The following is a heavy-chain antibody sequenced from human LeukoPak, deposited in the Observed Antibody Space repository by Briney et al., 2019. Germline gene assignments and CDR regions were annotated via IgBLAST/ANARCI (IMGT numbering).Heavy chain of an antibody. CDR3: VKDEGITMVRGVSLFDY. J-gene: IGHJ4*02. CDR1: GFTFSSYG. CDR2: ISYDGSNK. D-gene: IGHD3-10*01. Sequence: GRSLRLSCAASGFTFSSYGMHWVRQAPGKGLEWVAVISYDGSNKYYADSVKGRFTISRDNSKNTLYLQMNSLRAEDTAVYYCVKDEGITMVRGVSLFDYWGQGTLVTVSS. V-gene: IGHV3-30*18.